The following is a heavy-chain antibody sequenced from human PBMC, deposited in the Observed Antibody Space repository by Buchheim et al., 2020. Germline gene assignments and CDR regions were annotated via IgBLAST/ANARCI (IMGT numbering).Heavy chain of an antibody. CDR2: ISYDGSNK. Sequence: QVQLVESGGGVVQPGRSLRLSCAASGFIFSDYSMHWVRQAPGKGLEWVTFISYDGSNKYYTNSVRGRFTVSRDNSKNTLFLQMNSLRLEDTAVYYCVRDFTRHLGDRGDYWGQGSL. J-gene: IGHJ4*02. V-gene: IGHV3-30-3*01. D-gene: IGHD3-16*01. CDR1: GFIFSDYS. CDR3: VRDFTRHLGDRGDY.